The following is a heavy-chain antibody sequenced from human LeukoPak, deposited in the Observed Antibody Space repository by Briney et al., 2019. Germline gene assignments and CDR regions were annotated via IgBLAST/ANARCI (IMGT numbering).Heavy chain of an antibody. V-gene: IGHV4-31*03. J-gene: IGHJ4*02. CDR3: ARVGLLGYYDFLLSEDY. D-gene: IGHD3-3*01. Sequence: SETLSLTCTVSGGSISSGGYYWSWIRQHPGKGLEWIGYIYYSGSTYYNPSLKSRVTISVDTSKNQFSLKLSSVTAADTAVYYCARVGLLGYYDFLLSEDYWGQGTLVTVSS. CDR2: IYYSGST. CDR1: GGSISSGGYY.